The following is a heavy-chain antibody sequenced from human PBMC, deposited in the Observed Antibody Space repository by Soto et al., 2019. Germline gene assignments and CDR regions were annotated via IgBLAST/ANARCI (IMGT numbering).Heavy chain of an antibody. V-gene: IGHV3-30*18. CDR3: VKDGGFIDMWSGFNGMDV. J-gene: IGHJ6*02. CDR2: MSYHGSDT. Sequence: QVQLVESGGGVVEPGRSLTLSCAASGFTFSSYAMHWVRQAPGKGLEWVAVMSYHGSDTQYADDVKGRFSISRDNSKNTFYLQMNSLRLEDTAVYFCVKDGGFIDMWSGFNGMDVWGQGTTVNVFS. D-gene: IGHD3-3*01. CDR1: GFTFSSYA.